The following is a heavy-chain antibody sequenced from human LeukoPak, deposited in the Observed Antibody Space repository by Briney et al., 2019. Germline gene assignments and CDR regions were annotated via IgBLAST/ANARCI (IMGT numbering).Heavy chain of an antibody. D-gene: IGHD7-27*01. J-gene: IGHJ4*02. CDR3: ASRKLGNDY. V-gene: IGHV4-34*01. CDR2: INHSGST. Sequence: SETLSLTCAVYGASFSGYYWSWIRQSPGKGLEWIGEINHSGSTNYNPSLKSRVTISADTSKNQFSLKLISVTAADTAVYYCASRKLGNDYWGQGTLVTVSS. CDR1: GASFSGYY.